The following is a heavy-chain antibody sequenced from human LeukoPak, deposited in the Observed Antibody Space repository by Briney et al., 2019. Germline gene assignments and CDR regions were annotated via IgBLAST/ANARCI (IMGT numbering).Heavy chain of an antibody. J-gene: IGHJ3*02. V-gene: IGHV3-23*01. CDR1: GFSFSSYG. D-gene: IGHD6-13*01. CDR2: MSGSSGST. Sequence: GTLRLSCAASGFSFSSYGMSWLRQAPGKGLEWVSAMSGSSGSTHYADSGKGRFTFSRDTCKNTLYLQRNSLRAEDTADYYCAKDRSIAAGDDAFDIWGQGTMVTVSS. CDR3: AKDRSIAAGDDAFDI.